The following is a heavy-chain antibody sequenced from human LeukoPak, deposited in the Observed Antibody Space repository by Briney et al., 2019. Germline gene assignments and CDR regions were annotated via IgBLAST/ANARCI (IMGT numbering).Heavy chain of an antibody. CDR1: GFTFSNYW. CDR2: IKKDGSEK. Sequence: GGSLRLSCAASGFTFSNYWMNWVRQAPGKGLEWVANIKKDGSEKYYVDSVKGRFTISRDNAKNSLYVQMNSLRAEDTAVYYCAREGSGYYYGMDVWGQGTTVTVSS. D-gene: IGHD3-10*01. J-gene: IGHJ6*02. V-gene: IGHV3-7*05. CDR3: AREGSGYYYGMDV.